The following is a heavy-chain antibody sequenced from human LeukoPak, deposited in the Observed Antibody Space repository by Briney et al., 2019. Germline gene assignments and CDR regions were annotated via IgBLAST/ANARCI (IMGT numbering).Heavy chain of an antibody. Sequence: ASVKVSCKASGYTFTSYGVSWVRQAPGQGLEWMGWISAYNGNTNYAQKLQGRVTMTTDTSTSTAYMELRSLGSDDTAVYYCARELPGSSSWYAPTHNWFDPWGQGTLVTVSS. V-gene: IGHV1-18*01. CDR1: GYTFTSYG. CDR2: ISAYNGNT. J-gene: IGHJ5*02. D-gene: IGHD6-13*01. CDR3: ARELPGSSSWYAPTHNWFDP.